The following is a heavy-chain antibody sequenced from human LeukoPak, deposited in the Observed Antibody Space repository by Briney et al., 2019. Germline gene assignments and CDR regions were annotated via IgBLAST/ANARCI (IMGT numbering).Heavy chain of an antibody. V-gene: IGHV3-23*01. CDR1: GFTFSSYG. D-gene: IGHD4-17*01. CDR2: ISGSGGST. J-gene: IGHJ6*03. Sequence: GGTLRLSCAASGFTFSSYGMSWVRQAPGKGLEWVSAISGSGGSTYYADSVKGRFTISRDNSKNTLYLQMNSLRAEDTAVYYCAKVYGDYVGPYYYYYYMDVWGKGTTVTISS. CDR3: AKVYGDYVGPYYYYYYMDV.